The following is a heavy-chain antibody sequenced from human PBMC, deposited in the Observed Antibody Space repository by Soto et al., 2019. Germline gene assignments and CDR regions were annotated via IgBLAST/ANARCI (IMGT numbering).Heavy chain of an antibody. CDR1: GFTFSSYA. CDR3: AKAMGRGAGDYYGMDV. V-gene: IGHV3-23*01. CDR2: ISGSGGST. J-gene: IGHJ6*02. D-gene: IGHD3-10*01. Sequence: GGSLRLSCAASGFTFSSYAMSWVRQAPGKGLEWVSAISGSGGSTYYADSVKGRFTISRDNSTNTLDLQMNSLGAEDTAVYYCAKAMGRGAGDYYGMDVWGQGTTVTVSS.